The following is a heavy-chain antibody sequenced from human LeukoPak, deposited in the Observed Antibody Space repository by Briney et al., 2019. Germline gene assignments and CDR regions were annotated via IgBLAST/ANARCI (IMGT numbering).Heavy chain of an antibody. Sequence: PGGSLRLSCAASGFMFSSFAMNWVRQAPGKGLEWVSGISDNAGSTYYADSLKGRFTISRDNSKNTLYLQMNSLRAEDTAVYYCAKGDGSGSSYGMDVWGKGTTVTVSS. D-gene: IGHD3-10*01. CDR2: ISDNAGST. CDR1: GFMFSSFA. J-gene: IGHJ6*04. CDR3: AKGDGSGSSYGMDV. V-gene: IGHV3-23*01.